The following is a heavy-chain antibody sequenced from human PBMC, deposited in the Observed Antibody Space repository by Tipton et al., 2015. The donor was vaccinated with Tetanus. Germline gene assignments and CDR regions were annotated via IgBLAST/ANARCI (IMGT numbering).Heavy chain of an antibody. CDR1: GEALGNGDYY. CDR3: ARDRGVRGGYYYYHGMDV. CDR2: ISNSGST. J-gene: IGHJ6*02. D-gene: IGHD3-10*01. V-gene: IGHV4-30-4*01. Sequence: GEALGNGDYYWSWIRQPPGKGLESIGYISNSGSTYYNPSLKSRVTISVDTSQKQISLKVNSVTAADTAVYYCARDRGVRGGYYYYHGMDVWGQGTTVTVSS.